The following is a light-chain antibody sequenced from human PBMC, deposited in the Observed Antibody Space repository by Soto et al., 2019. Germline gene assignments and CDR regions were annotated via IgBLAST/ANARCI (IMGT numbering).Light chain of an antibody. CDR1: SSDVGNYIY. V-gene: IGLV2-14*01. CDR3: TSYTTSSTYV. Sequence: QSALTQPAYVSGSPGQSITISCTGTSSDVGNYIYVFWFQQHPGKAPKLIISEVSNRPSGVSSRFSGSKSGNTASLTISGLQAEDEAHYYCTSYTTSSTYVFGTGTKVTVL. J-gene: IGLJ1*01. CDR2: EVS.